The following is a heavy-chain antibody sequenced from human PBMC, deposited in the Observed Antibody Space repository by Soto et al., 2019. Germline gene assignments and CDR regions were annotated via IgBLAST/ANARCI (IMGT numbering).Heavy chain of an antibody. CDR3: ARSGPSEVPAAPYYYYYYYMDV. D-gene: IGHD2-2*01. J-gene: IGHJ6*03. CDR2: IYYSGST. CDR1: GGSISSGGYY. Sequence: PSETLSLTCTVSGGSISSGGYYWSWIRQHPGKGLEWIGYIYYSGSTYYNPSLKSRVTISVDTSKNQFSLKLGSVTAADTAVYYCARSGPSEVPAAPYYYYYYYMDVWGKGTTVTVSS. V-gene: IGHV4-31*03.